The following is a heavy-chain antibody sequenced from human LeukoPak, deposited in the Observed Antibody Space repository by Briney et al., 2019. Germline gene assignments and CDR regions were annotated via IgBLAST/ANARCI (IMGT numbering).Heavy chain of an antibody. J-gene: IGHJ3*02. CDR3: ASETGTNREDGFDI. Sequence: ASVKVSCKASGYTFSGYHLQWIRQAPGQGLEWMGWMNPHSGGTKFAQKFEGRVTMTMDTSISTVYMELRRLRYDDTAVYYCASETGTNREDGFDIWGRGTMVTVSS. V-gene: IGHV1-2*02. D-gene: IGHD1-7*01. CDR1: GYTFSGYH. CDR2: MNPHSGGT.